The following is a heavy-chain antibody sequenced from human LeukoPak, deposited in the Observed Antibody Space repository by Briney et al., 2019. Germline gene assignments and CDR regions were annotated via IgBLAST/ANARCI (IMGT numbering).Heavy chain of an antibody. CDR1: GFTFSIYW. Sequence: PGGSLRLSCAASGFTFSIYWIHWVRQVPGKGLVWVSSINSDGSNTIYADSVRGRFTISRDNAKDTVFLQMNSLRGEDTAVYYCARDVVLAGTDAFDIWGQGTVVSVAS. CDR2: INSDGSNT. CDR3: ARDVVLAGTDAFDI. J-gene: IGHJ3*02. D-gene: IGHD6-19*01. V-gene: IGHV3-74*01.